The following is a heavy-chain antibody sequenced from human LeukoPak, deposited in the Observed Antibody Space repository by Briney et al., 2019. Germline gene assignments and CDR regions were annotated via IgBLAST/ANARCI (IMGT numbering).Heavy chain of an antibody. Sequence: SETLSLTCAVYGGSFSGYYWSWIRQPPGKGLEWIGEINHSGSTNYNPSLKSRVTISVDTSKNQFSLKLSSVTAADTAVYYCARGRGYSSSWYRDRYFQHWGQGTLVIVSS. V-gene: IGHV4-34*01. D-gene: IGHD6-13*01. CDR3: ARGRGYSSSWYRDRYFQH. J-gene: IGHJ1*01. CDR2: INHSGST. CDR1: GGSFSGYY.